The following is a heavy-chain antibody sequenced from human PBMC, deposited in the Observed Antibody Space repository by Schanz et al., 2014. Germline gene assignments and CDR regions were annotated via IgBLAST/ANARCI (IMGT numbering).Heavy chain of an antibody. V-gene: IGHV3-9*01. CDR2: ISWNGAGI. CDR3: AKDIRIRLFFQFDS. Sequence: VQLVESGGGVVQPGGSLRLSCAASGFTFSFSGMQWVRQAPGKGLEWVSGISWNGAGIGYVDSVKGRFTISRDNAKNSLYLQMNSVTAEDTALYYCAKDIRIRLFFQFDSWGQGTLVTVSS. CDR1: GFTFSFSG. J-gene: IGHJ4*02. D-gene: IGHD3-3*01.